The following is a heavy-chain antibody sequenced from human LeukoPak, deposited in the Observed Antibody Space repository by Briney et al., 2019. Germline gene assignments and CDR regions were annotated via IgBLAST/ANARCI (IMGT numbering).Heavy chain of an antibody. V-gene: IGHV4-59*01. J-gene: IGHJ3*02. CDR1: GGSISSYY. CDR3: AREMPYYYDSSGYSGGNDAFDI. CDR2: IYYSGST. Sequence: SETLSLTCTVSGGSISSYYWSWIRQPPGTGLEWIGYIYYSGSTNYNPSLTSRVTISVDTSKNQFSLKLSSVTAADTAVYYCAREMPYYYDSSGYSGGNDAFDIWAKGQWSPSLQ. D-gene: IGHD3-22*01.